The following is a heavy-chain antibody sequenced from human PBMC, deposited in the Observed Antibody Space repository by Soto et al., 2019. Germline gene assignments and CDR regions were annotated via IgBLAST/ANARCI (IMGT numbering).Heavy chain of an antibody. V-gene: IGHV4-59*01. Sequence: SETLSLTCTVSGGSISSYYWSWIRQPPGKGLEWIGYIYYSGSTNYNPSLKSRVTISVDTSKNQFSLKLSSVTAADTAVYYCARDGMVRGEYYYYYGMDVWGQGTTVTVSS. J-gene: IGHJ6*02. CDR2: IYYSGST. CDR1: GGSISSYY. D-gene: IGHD3-10*01. CDR3: ARDGMVRGEYYYYYGMDV.